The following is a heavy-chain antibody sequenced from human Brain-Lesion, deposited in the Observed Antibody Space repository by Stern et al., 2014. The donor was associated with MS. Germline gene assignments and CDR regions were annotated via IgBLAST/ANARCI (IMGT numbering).Heavy chain of an antibody. V-gene: IGHV3-30*18. J-gene: IGHJ5*02. CDR1: GFTFGSCA. CDR2: VSYDRSNK. CDR3: AKDRQYLTYFFDH. Sequence: QVQLVESGGGVVQPGRPLRLSCVASGFTFGSCAMHWVRQAPGKGLGWVAGVSYDRSNKYFADSVKGRFTISRDNSQNTLYMQMSSLRPEDTAVYYCAKDRQYLTYFFDHWGQGSLVTVSS. D-gene: IGHD2/OR15-2a*01.